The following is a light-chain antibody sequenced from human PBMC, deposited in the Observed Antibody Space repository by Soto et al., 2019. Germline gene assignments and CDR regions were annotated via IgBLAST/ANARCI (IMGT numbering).Light chain of an antibody. CDR1: QNIDNL. CDR2: DGS. J-gene: IGKJ1*01. Sequence: DIQITQSPSTLSASVGDSVTITCRASQNIDNLLAWYQQKPGQAPKVVIFDGSRLETGVPSRFSGSGSGTTFTLTISSLQPDDFATYYCQQYNSYSPTFGPGTKVDIK. V-gene: IGKV1-5*01. CDR3: QQYNSYSPT.